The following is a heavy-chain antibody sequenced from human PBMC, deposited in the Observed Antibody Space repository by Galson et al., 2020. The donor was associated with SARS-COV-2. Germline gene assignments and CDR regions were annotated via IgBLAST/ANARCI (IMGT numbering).Heavy chain of an antibody. CDR1: GFTFSDYY. CDR2: ISSSSSYT. J-gene: IGHJ5*02. Sequence: TGGSLRLSCAASGFTFSDYYMSWIRQAPGKGLEWVSYISSSSSYTNYADSVKGRFTISRDNAKTSRYLQMNSLRAEDTAVYYCARGRGGRFGEFDNWFDPWGQGTLVTVSS. V-gene: IGHV3-11*06. CDR3: ARGRGGRFGEFDNWFDP. D-gene: IGHD3-10*01.